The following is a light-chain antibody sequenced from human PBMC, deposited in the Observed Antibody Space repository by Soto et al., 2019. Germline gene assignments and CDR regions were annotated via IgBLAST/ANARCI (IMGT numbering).Light chain of an antibody. CDR3: SSYAGSNILV. CDR2: EVS. J-gene: IGLJ2*01. V-gene: IGLV2-8*01. Sequence: QSALTQPPSASGSPGQSVTISCTGTSSDVGGYDYVSWYQQHPGKAPKLMIYEVSKRPSGVPDRFSGSKSGNTASLTVSGLQAADEADYYCSSYAGSNILVFGGGTQLTVL. CDR1: SSDVGGYDY.